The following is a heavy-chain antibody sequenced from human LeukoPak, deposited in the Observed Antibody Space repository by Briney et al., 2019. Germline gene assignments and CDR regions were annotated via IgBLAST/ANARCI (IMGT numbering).Heavy chain of an antibody. CDR2: ISAYNGNT. J-gene: IGHJ4*02. Sequence: ASVKVSCKASGYTFTSYGISWVRQAPGQGLEWMGWISAYNGNTNYAQKLQGRVTMTTDTSTSTAYMELRSLRSDDTAVYYCARDLFQYYYDSSGYYCWGQGTLVTVSS. CDR3: ARDLFQYYYDSSGYYC. CDR1: GYTFTSYG. D-gene: IGHD3-22*01. V-gene: IGHV1-18*01.